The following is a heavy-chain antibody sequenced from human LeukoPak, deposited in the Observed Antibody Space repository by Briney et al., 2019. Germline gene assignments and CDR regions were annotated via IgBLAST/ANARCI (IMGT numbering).Heavy chain of an antibody. V-gene: IGHV1-18*04. J-gene: IGHJ4*02. CDR1: GYTFTIYY. CDR3: ALGYCSGGSCWNFDY. Sequence: ASVKVSCKASGYTFTIYYIHWVRQAPGQGLEWMGWISAYNGNTNYAQKLQGRVTMTTDTSTSTAYMELRSLRSDDTAVYYCALGYCSGGSCWNFDYWGQGTLVTVSS. CDR2: ISAYNGNT. D-gene: IGHD2-15*01.